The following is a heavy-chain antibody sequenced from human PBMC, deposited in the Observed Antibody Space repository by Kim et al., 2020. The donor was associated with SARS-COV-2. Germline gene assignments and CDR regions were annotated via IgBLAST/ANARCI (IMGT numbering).Heavy chain of an antibody. Sequence: GGSLRLSCAASGFTFSNAWMSWVRQAPGKGLEWVGRIKSKTDGGTTDYAAPVKGRFTISRDDSKNTLYLQMNSLKTEDTAVYYCTTGAIVVVPAANDYYFDYWGQGTLVTVSS. CDR1: GFTFSNAW. J-gene: IGHJ4*02. CDR2: IKSKTDGGTT. D-gene: IGHD2-2*01. V-gene: IGHV3-15*01. CDR3: TTGAIVVVPAANDYYFDY.